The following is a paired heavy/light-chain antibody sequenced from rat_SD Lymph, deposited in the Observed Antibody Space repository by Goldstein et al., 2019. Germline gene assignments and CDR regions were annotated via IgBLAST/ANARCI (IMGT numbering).Heavy chain of an antibody. V-gene: IGHV9-4*01. Sequence: QIQLVQSGPELKKPGESVKISCKASGYTFTDYAMHWVKQVPGKGLKWMGWINTYTGKPTYADDFKGRFVFSLEASASTANLQISNLKNEDTANVFCARSGNSGFGGFAYWGQGTLVTVSS. CDR3: ARSGNSGFGGFAY. D-gene: IGHD4-4*01. CDR2: INTYTGKP. J-gene: IGHJ3*01. CDR1: GYTFTDYA.
Light chain of an antibody. CDR1: QSLLYSENKKNY. V-gene: IGKV8S4*01. CDR2: WAS. J-gene: IGKJ2-3*01. Sequence: DIVMTQTPSSQAVSAGEKVTMSCKSSQSLLYSENKKNYLAWYQQKPGQSPKLLISWASTRESGVPDRFIGSGSGTDFTLTISSVQAEDLAVYYCEQYYDTPYTFGAGTKLELK. CDR3: EQYYDTPYT.